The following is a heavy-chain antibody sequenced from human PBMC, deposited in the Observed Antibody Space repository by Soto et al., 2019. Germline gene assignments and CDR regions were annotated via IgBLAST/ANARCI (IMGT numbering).Heavy chain of an antibody. CDR2: MYNSERT. CDR3: AREPLAHSYFDL. J-gene: IGHJ4*02. Sequence: SETLSLTCTVSGGSIGGYYWSWIRQPAGKGLEWIGRMYNSERTNYNPSLKSRVTMSMDTSKNQFSLKLTSVTAADTAVYFCAREPLAHSYFDLWGQGTLVTVSS. CDR1: GGSIGGYY. V-gene: IGHV4-4*07.